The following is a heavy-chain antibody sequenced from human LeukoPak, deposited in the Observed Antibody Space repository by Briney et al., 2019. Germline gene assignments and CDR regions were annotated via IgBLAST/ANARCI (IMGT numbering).Heavy chain of an antibody. D-gene: IGHD6-19*01. CDR1: GFTFTSSA. CDR2: IVVGSGNT. V-gene: IGHV1-58*01. J-gene: IGHJ4*02. CDR3: AAVTTPPLAVAGTWIAWEPLDY. Sequence: SVKVSCKASGFTFTSSAVQWVRQARGQRLEWIGWIVVGSGNTTYAQKFQERVTITRDMSTSTAYMELSSLRSEDTAEYYCAAVTTPPLAVAGTWIAWEPLDYWGQGTLVTVSS.